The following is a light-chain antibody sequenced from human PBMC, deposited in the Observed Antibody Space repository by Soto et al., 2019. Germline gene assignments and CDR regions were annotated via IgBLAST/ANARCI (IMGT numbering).Light chain of an antibody. Sequence: QSALTQPASVSGSPGQSITISCAGTSSDIGGSNYVSWYQQHPGKAPKLMIYGVSNRPSGVSNRFSGSKSGNTASLTISGLQAEDAADYFCYSSRSSSSTFYVFGTVTKVTVL. CDR3: YSSRSSSSTFYV. CDR2: GVS. CDR1: SSDIGGSNY. J-gene: IGLJ1*01. V-gene: IGLV2-14*03.